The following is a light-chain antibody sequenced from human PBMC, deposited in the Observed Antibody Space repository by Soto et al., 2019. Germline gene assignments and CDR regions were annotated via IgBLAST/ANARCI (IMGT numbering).Light chain of an antibody. J-gene: IGLJ3*02. CDR3: AAWDDSFWV. Sequence: QSALTQPPSASGTPGQRVTISCSGSSSNIGSNYVYWYQQLPGTAPKLLIYRNNQRPSGVPDRFSGSKSGTSASLAISGLRSEDEADYYCAAWDDSFWVFGGGTKLTVL. V-gene: IGLV1-47*01. CDR1: SSNIGSNY. CDR2: RNN.